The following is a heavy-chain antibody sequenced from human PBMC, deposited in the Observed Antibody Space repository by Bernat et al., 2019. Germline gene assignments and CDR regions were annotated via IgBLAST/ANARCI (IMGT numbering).Heavy chain of an antibody. Sequence: EVQLVESGGGLVQPGGSLRLSCAASGFTFSSYAMSWVRQAPGKGLEWVSAISGSGGSTYYADSVKGRFTISRDNSKNTLYLQMNSLRAEDTAVYYCAKIWSWGSYALFCGGDCYSGFPFATYDYWGQGTLVTVSS. CDR2: ISGSGGST. CDR3: AKIWSWGSYALFCGGDCYSGFPFATYDY. J-gene: IGHJ4*02. V-gene: IGHV3-23*04. CDR1: GFTFSSYA. D-gene: IGHD2-21*02.